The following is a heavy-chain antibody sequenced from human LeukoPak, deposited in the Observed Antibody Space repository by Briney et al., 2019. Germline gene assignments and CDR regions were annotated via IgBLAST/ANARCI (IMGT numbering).Heavy chain of an antibody. CDR3: ARGGYSYGPGPRQP. CDR2: INHSGST. CDR1: GGSFSGYY. D-gene: IGHD5-18*01. V-gene: IGHV4-34*01. J-gene: IGHJ4*02. Sequence: NPSETLSLTCAVYGGSFSGYYWSWIRQPPGKGLEWIGEINHSGSTNYSPSLKSRVTISVDTSKNQFSLKLSSVTAADTAVYYCARGGYSYGPGPRQPWGQGTLVTVSS.